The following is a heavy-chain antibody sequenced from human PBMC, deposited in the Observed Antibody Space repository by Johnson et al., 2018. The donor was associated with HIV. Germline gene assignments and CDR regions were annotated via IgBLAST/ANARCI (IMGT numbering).Heavy chain of an antibody. D-gene: IGHD3-22*01. Sequence: QMMLVESGGGLVKPGGSLRLSCAPSGFTFSDYYMSWMRQAPGQGLEWVSYISSSGSTIYYADSVKGRFTISRDNAKNSLYLQMNSLRAEDTAVYYCARVNYDSSGSFDIWGQGTMVTVSS. CDR1: GFTFSDYY. CDR3: ARVNYDSSGSFDI. V-gene: IGHV3-11*04. CDR2: ISSSGSTI. J-gene: IGHJ3*02.